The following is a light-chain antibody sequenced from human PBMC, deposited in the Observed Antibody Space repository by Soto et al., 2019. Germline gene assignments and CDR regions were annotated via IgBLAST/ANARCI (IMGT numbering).Light chain of an antibody. Sequence: QSALTQPASVSGSPGQSITIPCNGTSSDVGGYDYVSWYQQHPGKVPKLMIFKVFRRPSGISTRFSGSKSGNTASLTISGLQAEEDAYYYCCSYTTTSTFVFGGGTKLTVL. CDR2: KVF. V-gene: IGLV2-14*01. CDR3: CSYTTTSTFV. J-gene: IGLJ2*01. CDR1: SSDVGGYDY.